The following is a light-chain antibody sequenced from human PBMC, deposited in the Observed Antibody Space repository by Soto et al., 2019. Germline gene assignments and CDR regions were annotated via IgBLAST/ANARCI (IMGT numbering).Light chain of an antibody. CDR3: SSYTSSSTLL. V-gene: IGLV2-14*01. CDR1: SNDIGGYNY. CDR2: DVS. J-gene: IGLJ2*01. Sequence: QSALTQPASVSGSPGQSITFSCTETSNDIGGYNYVSWYQQHPGKAPKLMIFDVSNRPSGVSYRFSGSKSGNTASLTISGLQAEDEADYYCSSYTSSSTLLFGGGTKLTVL.